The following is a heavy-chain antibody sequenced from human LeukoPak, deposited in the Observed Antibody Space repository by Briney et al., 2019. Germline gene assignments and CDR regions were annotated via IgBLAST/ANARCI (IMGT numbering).Heavy chain of an antibody. V-gene: IGHV4-39*01. D-gene: IGHD3-22*01. CDR1: GGSISSSSYY. CDR2: IYYSGRT. Sequence: SETLSLTCTVSGGSISSSSYYWGWIRHPPGKGLEWIGSIYYSGRTYYNPSLKSRATISVDTSKNQFSLKLSSVTAADTAVYYCARRSGDSSGYYYVFWFDPWGQGTLVTVSS. J-gene: IGHJ5*02. CDR3: ARRSGDSSGYYYVFWFDP.